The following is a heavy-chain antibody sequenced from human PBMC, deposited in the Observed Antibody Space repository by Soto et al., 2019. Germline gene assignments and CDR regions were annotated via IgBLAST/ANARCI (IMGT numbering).Heavy chain of an antibody. D-gene: IGHD3-16*01. J-gene: IGHJ4*02. V-gene: IGHV4-59*08. CDR3: ARHSLPGEDPDIYYFDY. CDR1: GGSISSYY. Sequence: SETLSLTCTVSGGSISSYYWCWIRQPPGKGLEWIGYIYYSGSTNYNPSLKSRVTISVDTSKNQFSLKLSSVTAADTAVYYCARHSLPGEDPDIYYFDYWGQGTLVTVSS. CDR2: IYYSGST.